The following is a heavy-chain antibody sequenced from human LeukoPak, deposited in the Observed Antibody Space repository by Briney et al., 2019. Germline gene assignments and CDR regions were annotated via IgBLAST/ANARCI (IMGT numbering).Heavy chain of an antibody. CDR3: AADPSYSSGYRYYFDY. D-gene: IGHD3-22*01. CDR1: GFTFISSA. CDR2: IVVGSGNT. Sequence: SVKVSCKTSGFTFISSAVQWVRQARGQRLEWIGWIVVGSGNTNYAQKFQEGVTITRDMSTSTAYMELSSLRSEDTAVYYCAADPSYSSGYRYYFDYWGQGTLVTVSS. J-gene: IGHJ4*02. V-gene: IGHV1-58*01.